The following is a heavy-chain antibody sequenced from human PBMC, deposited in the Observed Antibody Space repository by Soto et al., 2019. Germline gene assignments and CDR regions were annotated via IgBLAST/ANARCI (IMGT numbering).Heavy chain of an antibody. CDR2: INSDGSST. D-gene: IGHD4-4*01. Sequence: PGGSLRLSCAASGFTFSSYWMHWVRQAPGKGLVWVSRINSDGSSTSYADPVKGRFTISRDNAKNTLYLQMNSLRAEDTAVYYCASMTTGYYYYGMDVWGQGTTVTVSS. CDR1: GFTFSSYW. J-gene: IGHJ6*02. CDR3: ASMTTGYYYYGMDV. V-gene: IGHV3-74*01.